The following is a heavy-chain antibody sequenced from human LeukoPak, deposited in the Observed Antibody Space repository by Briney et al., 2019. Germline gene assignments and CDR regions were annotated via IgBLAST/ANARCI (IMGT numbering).Heavy chain of an antibody. CDR2: INPSGGST. Sequence: ASVKVSCKASGYTFTSYYMHWVRQAPGQGLEWMGIINPSGGSTSYAQKFQGRVTMTRDTSTSTVYMELSSLRSEDTAVYYCAREAERYFDWLEVYYFDYWGQGTLVTVSS. D-gene: IGHD3-9*01. CDR1: GYTFTSYY. V-gene: IGHV1-46*01. J-gene: IGHJ4*02. CDR3: AREAERYFDWLEVYYFDY.